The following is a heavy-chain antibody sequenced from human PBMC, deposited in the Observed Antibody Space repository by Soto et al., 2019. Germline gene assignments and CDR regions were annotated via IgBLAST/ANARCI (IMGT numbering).Heavy chain of an antibody. D-gene: IGHD5-12*01. CDR1: GFTFSDYY. J-gene: IGHJ6*02. V-gene: IGHV3-11*01. CDR3: ARDILDSGYEIKSYYYGMDV. Sequence: LRLSCAASGFTFSDYYMSWIRQAPGKGLEWVSYISSSGSTIYYADSVKGRFTISRDNAKNSLYLQMNSLRAEDTAVYYCARDILDSGYEIKSYYYGMDVWGQGTTVTVSS. CDR2: ISSSGSTI.